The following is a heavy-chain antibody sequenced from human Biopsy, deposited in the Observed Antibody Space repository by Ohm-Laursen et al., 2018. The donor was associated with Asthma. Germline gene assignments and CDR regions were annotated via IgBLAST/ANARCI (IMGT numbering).Heavy chain of an antibody. J-gene: IGHJ6*02. CDR1: GGSMTPTSHY. CDR3: ARRITIFGVVQKDHGMDA. Sequence: TLSLTCTVSGGSMTPTSHYWDWIRQAPGKELEWIGYISYGGKTSYNPSLKNRVTISRDTSKNQFSLRLTSVTAADTAVYFCARRITIFGVVQKDHGMDAWGQGTTVSVSS. V-gene: IGHV4-39*01. CDR2: ISYGGKT. D-gene: IGHD3-3*01.